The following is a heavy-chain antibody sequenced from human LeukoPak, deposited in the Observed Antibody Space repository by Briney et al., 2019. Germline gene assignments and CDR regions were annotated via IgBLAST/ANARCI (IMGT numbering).Heavy chain of an antibody. Sequence: GGSLRLSCAASGFTVSSNYMSWVRQAPGKGLEWVSVIYSGGSTYYADSVKGRFTISRDNSKNTLYLQMNSLRAEDTAVYYCAKVGYSNFPTYFDYWGQGTLVTVSS. CDR2: IYSGGST. V-gene: IGHV3-53*01. J-gene: IGHJ4*02. CDR1: GFTVSSNY. CDR3: AKVGYSNFPTYFDY. D-gene: IGHD4-11*01.